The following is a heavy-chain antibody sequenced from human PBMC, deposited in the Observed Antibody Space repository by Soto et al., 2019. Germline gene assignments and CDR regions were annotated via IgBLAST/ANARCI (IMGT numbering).Heavy chain of an antibody. CDR1: GFTFSSYG. D-gene: IGHD4-17*01. V-gene: IGHV3-30*18. CDR2: MSYDGSK. CDR3: AKDFTPWFGDYFYYYYGMDV. J-gene: IGHJ6*02. Sequence: GGSLRLSCAAAGFTFSSYGMHWVRQAPGTGLEWVAVMSYDGSKYYADTVKGRFTISRDNSKNTLYLQINSLRPEGTAVYYCAKDFTPWFGDYFYYYYGMDVWGQGTTVTVSS.